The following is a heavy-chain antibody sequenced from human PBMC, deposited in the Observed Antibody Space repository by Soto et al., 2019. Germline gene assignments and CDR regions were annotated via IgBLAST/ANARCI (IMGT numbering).Heavy chain of an antibody. Sequence: GGSLRLSCAASGFTFSSYGMHWVRQAPGKGLEWVAVISYDGSNKYYADSVKGRFTISRDNPKNTLYLQMNSLRAEDTAVYYCAKADLRQTYYYDSSGYSPGMDVWGQGTTVTVSS. J-gene: IGHJ6*02. CDR1: GFTFSSYG. V-gene: IGHV3-30*18. D-gene: IGHD3-22*01. CDR2: ISYDGSNK. CDR3: AKADLRQTYYYDSSGYSPGMDV.